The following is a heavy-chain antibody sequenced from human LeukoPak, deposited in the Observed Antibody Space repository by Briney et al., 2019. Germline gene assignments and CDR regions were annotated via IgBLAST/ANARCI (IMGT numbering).Heavy chain of an antibody. CDR3: ASLYDSTGFCFDY. J-gene: IGHJ4*02. Sequence: GSLRLSCVVSGFRFSDYYMSWIRQTPGKGLEFISYISGSGDAVYYTDSVKGRFTISRDNAKNSLYLQLDSLSAEDTAVYYCASLYDSTGFCFDYWGQGALVTVSS. CDR2: ISGSGDAV. V-gene: IGHV3-11*01. D-gene: IGHD3-22*01. CDR1: GFRFSDYY.